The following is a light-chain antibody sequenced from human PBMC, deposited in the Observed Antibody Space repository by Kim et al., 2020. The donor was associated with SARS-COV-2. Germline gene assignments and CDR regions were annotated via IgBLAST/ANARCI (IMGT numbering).Light chain of an antibody. CDR2: EVS. CDR3: CSSGGSETL. CDR1: SSDIGAYKY. J-gene: IGLJ2*01. Sequence: PGQSVTISCTGTSSDIGAYKYVSWYQQHPGKAPKLMISEVSKRPSGVPDRFSGSKSGNTASLTVSGLQAEDEAYYYCCSSGGSETLFGGGTQLTVL. V-gene: IGLV2-11*03.